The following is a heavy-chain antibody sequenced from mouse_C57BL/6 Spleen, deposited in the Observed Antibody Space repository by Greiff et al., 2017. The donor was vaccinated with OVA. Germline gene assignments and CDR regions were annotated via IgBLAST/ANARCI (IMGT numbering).Heavy chain of an antibody. CDR3: AREDGYRYFDV. Sequence: EVKLVESEGGLVQPGSSMKLSCTASGFTFSDYYMAWVRQVPEKGLEWVANINYDGSSTYYLDSLKSRFIISRDNAKNILYLQMSSLKSEDTATYYCAREDGYRYFDVWGTGTTVTVSS. J-gene: IGHJ1*03. CDR1: GFTFSDYY. CDR2: INYDGSST. D-gene: IGHD2-3*01. V-gene: IGHV5-16*01.